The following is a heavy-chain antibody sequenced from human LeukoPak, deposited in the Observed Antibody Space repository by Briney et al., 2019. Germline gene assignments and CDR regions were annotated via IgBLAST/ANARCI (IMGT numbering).Heavy chain of an antibody. CDR3: ARGQGWFRAYFDY. CDR1: GGSFSGYY. CDR2: INHSGST. J-gene: IGHJ4*02. V-gene: IGHV4-34*01. Sequence: SETLSLTCAVYGGSFSGYYWSWIRQPPGKGLEWIGEINHSGSTIYNPSLKSRVTISVDTSKNQFSLKLSSVTAADTAVYYCARGQGWFRAYFDYWGQGTLVTVSS. D-gene: IGHD6-19*01.